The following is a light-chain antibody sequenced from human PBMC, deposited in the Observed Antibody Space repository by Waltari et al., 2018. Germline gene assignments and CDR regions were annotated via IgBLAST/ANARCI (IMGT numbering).Light chain of an antibody. CDR2: DVS. CDR1: RSDIGLYDY. V-gene: IGLV2-14*03. J-gene: IGLJ1*01. CDR3: SAYTATDTYV. Sequence: SALTQPASMSGSPGQSITISCTGPRSDIGLYDYVPWYQQHPGKAPKLIISDVSQRPSGVTARFSGSKSGYTASLTISGLQTEDEADYYCSAYTATDTYVFGSGTTVTVL.